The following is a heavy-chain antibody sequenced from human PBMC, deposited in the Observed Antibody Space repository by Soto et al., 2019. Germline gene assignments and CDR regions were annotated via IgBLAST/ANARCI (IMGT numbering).Heavy chain of an antibody. CDR1: GFTFSGYW. CDR3: ARVGYTTWH. Sequence: GGSLRLSCAASGFTFSGYWMHWVRKVPGKGLVWVSRINSDGSITGYADSVKGRFTISRENAKNTLYLQMNNLRVEDTAVYFCARVGYTTWHWGQGTLVTVSS. V-gene: IGHV3-74*01. J-gene: IGHJ4*02. CDR2: INSDGSIT. D-gene: IGHD1-26*01.